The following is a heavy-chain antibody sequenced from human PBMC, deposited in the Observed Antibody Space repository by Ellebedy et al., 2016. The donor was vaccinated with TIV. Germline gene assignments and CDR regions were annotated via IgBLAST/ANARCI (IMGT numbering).Heavy chain of an antibody. D-gene: IGHD2-2*01. CDR2: IDPSDSYT. Sequence: GESLKISXKGSGYSFTSYWISWVRQMPGKGLEWMGRIDPSDSYTNYSPSFQGHVTISADKSISTAYLQWSSLKASDTAMYYCANHPAALNWFDPWGQGTLVTVSS. V-gene: IGHV5-10-1*01. CDR1: GYSFTSYW. CDR3: ANHPAALNWFDP. J-gene: IGHJ5*02.